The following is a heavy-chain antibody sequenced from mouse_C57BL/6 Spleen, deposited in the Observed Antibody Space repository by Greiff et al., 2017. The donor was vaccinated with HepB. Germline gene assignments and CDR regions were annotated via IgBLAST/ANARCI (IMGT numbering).Heavy chain of an antibody. J-gene: IGHJ1*03. CDR1: GYTFTEYT. V-gene: IGHV1-62-2*01. Sequence: VQLVESGAELVKPGASVKLSCKASGYTFTEYTIHWVKQRAGQGLEWIGWFYPGSGSIKYNEKFKDKATLTADKSSSTVYMELSRLTSEDSAVYFCARHERRYDSSSYWYFDVWGTGTTVTVSS. CDR3: ARHERRYDSSSYWYFDV. CDR2: FYPGSGSI. D-gene: IGHD1-1*01.